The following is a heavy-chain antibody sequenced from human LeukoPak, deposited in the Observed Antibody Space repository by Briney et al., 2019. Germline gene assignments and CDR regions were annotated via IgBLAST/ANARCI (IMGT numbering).Heavy chain of an antibody. Sequence: ASVKVSCKASGYTVTGYYIHWIRQAPGQRLESMGWINPNSGGTNYAPKFQGRVTMNRDMSISTAYMELSSLGLDDTALYYCAKGLGEGWQRWTDAFDIWGQGTMVTVSS. D-gene: IGHD3-16*01. V-gene: IGHV1-2*02. CDR3: AKGLGEGWQRWTDAFDI. J-gene: IGHJ3*02. CDR1: GYTVTGYY. CDR2: INPNSGGT.